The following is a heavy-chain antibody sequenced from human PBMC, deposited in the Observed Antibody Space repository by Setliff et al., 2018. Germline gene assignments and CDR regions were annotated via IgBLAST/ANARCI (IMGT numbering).Heavy chain of an antibody. CDR2: IYQNGIT. CDR3: ATDGPVLNGDYIS. D-gene: IGHD3-10*01. V-gene: IGHV4-38-2*02. CDR1: GFSITSGYF. Sequence: KPSETLSLTCAVSGFSITSGYFWDWIRQSPEKGLEWIGTIYQNGITYYNPSVKSRVTISVDKSKNQFSLSLGSVTAADTAVYYCATDGPVLNGDYISWGQGTLVTVSS. J-gene: IGHJ5*02.